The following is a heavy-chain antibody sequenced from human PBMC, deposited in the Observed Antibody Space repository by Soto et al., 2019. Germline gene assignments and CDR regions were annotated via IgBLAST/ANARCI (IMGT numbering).Heavy chain of an antibody. CDR2: IYPGGGT. Sequence: SETLSLTCTVAGHSINSDYYWGWIRQPPGKGLEWIGSIYPGGGTYYNPSLKSRVTISIDTSKNQFSLRLTSVTAADTAMYYCARKGYYPSGRINLFDSWGQVTLVTVSS. D-gene: IGHD3-10*01. CDR3: ARKGYYPSGRINLFDS. J-gene: IGHJ4*02. V-gene: IGHV4-38-2*02. CDR1: GHSINSDYY.